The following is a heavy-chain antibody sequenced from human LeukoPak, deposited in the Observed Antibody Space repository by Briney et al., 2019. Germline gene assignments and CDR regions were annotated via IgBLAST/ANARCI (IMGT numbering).Heavy chain of an antibody. Sequence: SQTLSLTCTVSGDSISSGGYYWSWIRQHPGKGLEWIGYIYYSGSTYYNPSLKSRVTISVDTSKNQFSLKLSSVTAADTAVYYCARGYYGSGSYYNANWFDPWGQGTLVTVSS. CDR3: ARGYYGSGSYYNANWFDP. D-gene: IGHD3-10*01. V-gene: IGHV4-31*03. CDR2: IYYSGST. J-gene: IGHJ5*02. CDR1: GDSISSGGYY.